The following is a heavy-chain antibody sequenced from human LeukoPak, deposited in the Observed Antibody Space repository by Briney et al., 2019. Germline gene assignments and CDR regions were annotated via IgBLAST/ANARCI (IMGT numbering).Heavy chain of an antibody. D-gene: IGHD3-10*01. Sequence: PGGSLRLSCAASGFTFSSYAMSWVRQAPGKGLVWVSTINSSAASTNSADSVKGRFTISRDNSKNTLYLQMNSLRAEDTAVYYCARERGDFFDYWGEGTLVTVPS. CDR1: GFTFSSYA. CDR3: ARERGDFFDY. J-gene: IGHJ4*02. CDR2: INSSAAST. V-gene: IGHV3-23*01.